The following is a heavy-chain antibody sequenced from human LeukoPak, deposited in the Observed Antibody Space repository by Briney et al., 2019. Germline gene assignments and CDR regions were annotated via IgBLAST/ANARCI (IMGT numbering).Heavy chain of an antibody. CDR1: GFSISTHW. CDR2: INQDGSEK. J-gene: IGHJ4*02. D-gene: IGHD2-2*02. Sequence: GGSLRLSCAASGFSISTHWMSWVRQAPGKGLEWVANINQDGSEKYYVDSVKGRFTISRDNAKNSLYLQMNSLRAEDMGVYYCARYTNVVDFWGQGTLVSVSS. CDR3: ARYTNVVDF. V-gene: IGHV3-7*01.